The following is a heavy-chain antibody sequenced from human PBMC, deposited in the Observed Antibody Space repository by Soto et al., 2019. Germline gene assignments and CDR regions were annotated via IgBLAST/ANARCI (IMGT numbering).Heavy chain of an antibody. V-gene: IGHV3-23*01. Sequence: GGSLRLSCAASGFTFSSYAMSWVRQAPGKGLEWVSAISGSGDSTFYADSVRGRFTLSRDISKNTVYLQMNSLRADDTAVYYCAKDGPVPGLDDNRAQGTLVTGSS. CDR3: AKDGPVPGLDDN. CDR1: GFTFSSYA. CDR2: ISGSGDST. J-gene: IGHJ4*02.